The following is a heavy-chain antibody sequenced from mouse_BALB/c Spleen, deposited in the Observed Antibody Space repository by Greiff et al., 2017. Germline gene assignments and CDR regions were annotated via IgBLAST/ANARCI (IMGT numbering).Heavy chain of an antibody. CDR2: IDPSDSET. V-gene: IGHV1S127*01. CDR1: GYSFTSYW. J-gene: IGHJ4*01. D-gene: IGHD2-1*01. Sequence: VQLQQSGPQLVRPGASVKISCKASGYSFTSYWMHWVKQRPGQGLEWIGMIDPSDSETRLNQKFKDKATLTVDKSSSTAYMQLSSPTSEDSAVYYCARRGNYPYAMDYWGQGTSVTVSS. CDR3: ARRGNYPYAMDY.